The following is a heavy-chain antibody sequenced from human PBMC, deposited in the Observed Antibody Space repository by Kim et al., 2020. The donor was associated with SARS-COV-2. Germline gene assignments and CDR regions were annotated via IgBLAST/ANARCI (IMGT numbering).Heavy chain of an antibody. Sequence: SETLSLTCTVSGGSISSGSYYWSWIRQPAGKGLEWIGRIYTSGSTNYNPSLKSRVTISVDTSKNQFSLKLSSVTAADTAVYYCARDAQPGYSSSWYDRGWFDPWGQGTLVTVSS. CDR3: ARDAQPGYSSSWYDRGWFDP. CDR2: IYTSGST. CDR1: GGSISSGSYY. V-gene: IGHV4-61*02. J-gene: IGHJ5*02. D-gene: IGHD6-13*01.